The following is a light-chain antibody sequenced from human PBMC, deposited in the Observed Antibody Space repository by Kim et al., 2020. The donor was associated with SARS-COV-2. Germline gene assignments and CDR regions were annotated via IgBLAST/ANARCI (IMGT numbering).Light chain of an antibody. CDR2: GAS. Sequence: LSLSPGETTTRSCSASYSGNDLAWYQQKPGQAPRLLIYGASRRAPGIPDRFSGSGSGTDFTLTISRLEPEDFAVYYCQQYASSAYTFGQGTKLEI. CDR1: YSGND. CDR3: QQYASSAYT. V-gene: IGKV3-20*01. J-gene: IGKJ2*01.